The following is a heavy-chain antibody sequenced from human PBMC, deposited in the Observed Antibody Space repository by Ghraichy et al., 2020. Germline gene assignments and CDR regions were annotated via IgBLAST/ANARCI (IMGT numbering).Heavy chain of an antibody. Sequence: SETLSLTCTVSGGSISSYYWSWIRQPPGKGLEWIGYIYTSGSTNYNPSLKSRVTISVDTSKNQFSLKLSSVTAADTAVYYCARILLSDSSGYWVDYWGQGTLVTVSS. D-gene: IGHD3-22*01. CDR1: GGSISSYY. J-gene: IGHJ4*02. CDR2: IYTSGST. CDR3: ARILLSDSSGYWVDY. V-gene: IGHV4-4*09.